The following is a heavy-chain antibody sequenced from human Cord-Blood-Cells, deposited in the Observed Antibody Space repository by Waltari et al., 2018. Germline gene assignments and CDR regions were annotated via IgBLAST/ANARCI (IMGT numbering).Heavy chain of an antibody. Sequence: QVQLVQSGAEVKKPGASVKVSCKASGYTFTGYYMHWVRQAPGQGLEWMGWINPNSGGTNYAQEYQGRVTMTRETSISTAYMELSRLRSDDTAVYYCAREVKDAPYYWYCDLWGRGTLVTVSS. CDR2: INPNSGGT. J-gene: IGHJ2*01. CDR1: GYTFTGYY. CDR3: AREVKDAPYYWYCDL. V-gene: IGHV1-2*02.